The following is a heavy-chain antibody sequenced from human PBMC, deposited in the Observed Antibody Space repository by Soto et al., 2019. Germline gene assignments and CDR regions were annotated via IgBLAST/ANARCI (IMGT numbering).Heavy chain of an antibody. CDR1: GFTFDAHA. Sequence: SLRLSCAGSGFTFDAHAMHWVRQAPGKGLEWVSTISWNSGNIHYADSVKGRFTISRDNAKNSLYLQMNSLRAEDTAVYYCARDEYSSGWYSDYWGQGTLVTVSS. D-gene: IGHD6-19*01. CDR2: ISWNSGNI. J-gene: IGHJ4*02. V-gene: IGHV3-9*01. CDR3: ARDEYSSGWYSDY.